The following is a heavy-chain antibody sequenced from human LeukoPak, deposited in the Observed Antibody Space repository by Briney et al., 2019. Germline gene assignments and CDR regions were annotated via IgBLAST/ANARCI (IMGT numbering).Heavy chain of an antibody. CDR2: LNPNSGDT. D-gene: IGHD2-21*01. CDR1: GYTFTVYS. Sequence: ASVKVSSKASGYTFTVYSRHGVRQAPGQGLEWMGWLNPNSGDTNYAQKFQDRVTMTRDTSISTACMELSRLKSDDTAVYFCAREITRYCGVACPYGMDVGGQGTTVTVSS. J-gene: IGHJ6*02. V-gene: IGHV1-2*02. CDR3: AREITRYCGVACPYGMDV.